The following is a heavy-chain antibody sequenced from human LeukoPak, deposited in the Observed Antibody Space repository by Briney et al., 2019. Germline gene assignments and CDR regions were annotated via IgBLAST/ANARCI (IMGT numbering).Heavy chain of an antibody. D-gene: IGHD3-3*01. V-gene: IGHV3-23*01. CDR3: ARGSRVLRFLEWLSAL. J-gene: IGHJ4*02. CDR2: IGYRGGSI. CDR1: GFTFSNYA. Sequence: GGSLRLSCAASGFTFSNYAMSWVRQAPGKGLEWVSIIGYRGGSIYYAYSVQGRFTISRDNSKNTLYLQMNSLRAEDTAVYYCARGSRVLRFLEWLSALWGQGTLVTVSS.